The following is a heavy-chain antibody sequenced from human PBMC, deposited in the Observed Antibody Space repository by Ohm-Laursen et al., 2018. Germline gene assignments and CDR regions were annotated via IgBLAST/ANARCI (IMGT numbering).Heavy chain of an antibody. CDR2: MNPNRGNT. D-gene: IGHD5-18*01. V-gene: IGHV1-8*02. J-gene: IGHJ4*02. CDR1: GYTFTSYD. Sequence: ASVKVSCKASGYTFTSYDINWVRQATGQGLEWMGWMNPNRGNTGYAQKFQGRVTMTRNTSISTAYMELSSLGSEDTAVYYCARGRGVRLQLWLPYWGQGTLVTVSS. CDR3: ARGRGVRLQLWLPY.